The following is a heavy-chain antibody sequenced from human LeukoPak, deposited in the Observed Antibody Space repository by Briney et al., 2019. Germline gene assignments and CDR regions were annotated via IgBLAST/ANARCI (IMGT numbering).Heavy chain of an antibody. V-gene: IGHV1-2*02. J-gene: IGHJ4*02. CDR3: ASAPITYYYDSSGSEFDY. CDR1: GYTFTGYY. D-gene: IGHD3-22*01. Sequence: ASAKVSCKASGYTFTGYYMHWVRQAPGQGLEWMGWINPNSGGTNYAQKFQGRVTMTRDTSISTAYMELSRLRSDDTAVYYCASAPITYYYDSSGSEFDYWGQGTLVTVSS. CDR2: INPNSGGT.